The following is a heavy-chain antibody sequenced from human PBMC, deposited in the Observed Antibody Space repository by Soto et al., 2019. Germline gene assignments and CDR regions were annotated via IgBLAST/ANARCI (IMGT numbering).Heavy chain of an antibody. CDR3: ARDDGYARLYDY. D-gene: IGHD3-16*01. V-gene: IGHV4-30-4*01. J-gene: IGHJ4*02. CDR2: LYYTGST. CDR1: GGSISSGDYF. Sequence: QVRLQESGPGLVKPSQTLSLTCTVSGGSISSGDYFWSWVRQPPGKGLEWNGYLYYTGSTSYNPSLHSRITMSVDTSKNQFSLKVSSVTAADTAVYFCARDDGYARLYDYCVQGTLVTVSS.